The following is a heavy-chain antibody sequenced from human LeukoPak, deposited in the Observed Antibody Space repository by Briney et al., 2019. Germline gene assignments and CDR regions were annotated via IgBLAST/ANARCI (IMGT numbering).Heavy chain of an antibody. CDR2: IYYSGST. CDR3: ASTWYSSGWYGD. D-gene: IGHD6-19*01. Sequence: NPSETLSLTCTVSGGSISSYYWSWIRQPPGKGLEWIGYIYYSGSTNYNPSLKGRVTISVDTSKNQFSLKLSSVTAADTAVYYCASTWYSSGWYGDWGQGTLVTVSS. J-gene: IGHJ4*02. V-gene: IGHV4-59*01. CDR1: GGSISSYY.